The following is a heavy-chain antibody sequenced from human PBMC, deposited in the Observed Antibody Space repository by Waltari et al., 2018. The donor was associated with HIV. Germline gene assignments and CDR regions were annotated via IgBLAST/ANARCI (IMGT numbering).Heavy chain of an antibody. CDR1: GFRFSGYW. V-gene: IGHV3-7*01. D-gene: IGHD4-17*01. CDR2: IGQDGSEK. Sequence: LVASAGNSAQPGGSLSLPCAASGFRFSGYWMSWVRQAPGKGLEWVANIGQDGSEKHYVDSVKGRFTISRDNAKNSLYLQMNNLRAEDTAVYYCARGYGAHSWGQGTLVTVSS. J-gene: IGHJ4*02. CDR3: ARGYGAHS.